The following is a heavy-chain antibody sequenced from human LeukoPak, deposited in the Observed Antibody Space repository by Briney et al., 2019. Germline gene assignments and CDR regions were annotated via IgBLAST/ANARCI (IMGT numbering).Heavy chain of an antibody. CDR3: AREEGYRRYFAL. CDR1: GITVRSNY. Sequence: PGGSLRLSCAASGITVRSNYMSWVRQAPGKGLEWVSVTYSGGSTYYADSVKGRFSISRDNSKNTVYLQMSSLRAEDTAVYYCAREEGYRRYFALWGRGTLVTVSS. CDR2: TYSGGST. D-gene: IGHD3-16*02. V-gene: IGHV3-53*01. J-gene: IGHJ2*01.